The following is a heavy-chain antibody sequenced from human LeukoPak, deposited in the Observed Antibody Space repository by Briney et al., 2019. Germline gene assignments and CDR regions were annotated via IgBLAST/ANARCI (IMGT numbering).Heavy chain of an antibody. V-gene: IGHV3-7*01. J-gene: IGHJ5*02. Sequence: GGSLRLSCAASGFTFSTYWMSWVRQAPGKGLEWVANINQDGSEKYCVDSVKGRFTISRDNAKNSLHLQMNSLRADDTAVYYCARGSGRDWFDPWGQGTLVTVSS. CDR2: INQDGSEK. D-gene: IGHD6-19*01. CDR1: GFTFSTYW. CDR3: ARGSGRDWFDP.